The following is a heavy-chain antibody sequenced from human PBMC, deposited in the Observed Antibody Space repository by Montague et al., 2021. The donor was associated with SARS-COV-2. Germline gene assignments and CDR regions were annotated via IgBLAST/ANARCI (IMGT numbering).Heavy chain of an antibody. CDR1: GFSLSTPNVG. D-gene: IGHD3-9*01. V-gene: IGHV2-5*01. CDR3: AHLIRYYDIFTGIPFDY. CDR2: IYSNDEK. J-gene: IGHJ4*02. Sequence: PALVKPTQTLTLTCTFSGFSLSTPNVGVGWIRQPPGKALEWVAVIYSNDEKRYSPSPRNRLTITKDTAKNQVVLSLTYVDPVDTATYYCAHLIRYYDIFTGIPFDYWGQGSQVTVSS.